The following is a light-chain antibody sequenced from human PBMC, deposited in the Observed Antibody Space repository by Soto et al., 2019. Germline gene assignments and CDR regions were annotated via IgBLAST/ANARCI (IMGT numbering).Light chain of an antibody. CDR1: QSVGSNY. J-gene: IGKJ4*01. V-gene: IGKV3-20*01. Sequence: EIVLTQFPGTLSLSPGESATLSCRASQSVGSNYLAWYQQRPGQAPRLLIYGASSRATGIPDRFSGSGSGTEFTLTISRLEPEDFAVYYCHQYGISPFGGGTKVDI. CDR2: GAS. CDR3: HQYGISP.